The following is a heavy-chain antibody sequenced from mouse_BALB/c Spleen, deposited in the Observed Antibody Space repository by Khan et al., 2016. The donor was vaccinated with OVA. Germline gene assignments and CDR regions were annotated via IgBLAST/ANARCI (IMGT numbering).Heavy chain of an antibody. V-gene: IGHV1-7*01. CDR2: INPSTGYT. CDR1: GYTFTSYW. J-gene: IGHJ3*01. Sequence: VQLQQSGAELAKPGASVKMSCKASGYTFTSYWMHWVKQRPGQGLEWIGYINPSTGYTEYNQKFKDKATLTADKSSSTAYMQLSSLTSEDSARYYCATHGNSSALLTYWGQGTLVTVSA. D-gene: IGHD3-1*01. CDR3: ATHGNSSALLTY.